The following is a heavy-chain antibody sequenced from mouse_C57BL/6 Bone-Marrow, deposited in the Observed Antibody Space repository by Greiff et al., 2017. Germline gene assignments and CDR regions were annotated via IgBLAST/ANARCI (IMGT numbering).Heavy chain of an antibody. Sequence: EVQLQQSGPELVKPGASVKIPCKASGYTFTDYNMDWVKQSHGKSLEWIGDINPNNGSTNYNQKFKGKATLTVDQSSSTAYMELRSLTSEDTAVYYCARSDYYGSSYGAYWGQGTLVTVSA. J-gene: IGHJ3*01. CDR3: ARSDYYGSSYGAY. V-gene: IGHV1-18*01. CDR2: INPNNGST. CDR1: GYTFTDYN. D-gene: IGHD1-1*01.